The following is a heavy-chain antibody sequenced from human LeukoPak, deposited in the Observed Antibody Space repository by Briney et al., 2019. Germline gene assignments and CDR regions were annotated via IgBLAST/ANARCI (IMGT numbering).Heavy chain of an antibody. CDR2: ISGYNGNA. J-gene: IGHJ4*02. D-gene: IGHD6-19*01. V-gene: IGHV1-18*01. CDR3: ARDKALLKGLILYNFDY. CDR1: GYTFTSYG. Sequence: ASVKVSCKASGYTFTSYGISWVRQAPGQGLEWMGWISGYNGNANYAQKLQGRVTMTTDTSTSTAYMELSSLRSEDTAVYYCARDKALLKGLILYNFDYWGQGTLVTVSS.